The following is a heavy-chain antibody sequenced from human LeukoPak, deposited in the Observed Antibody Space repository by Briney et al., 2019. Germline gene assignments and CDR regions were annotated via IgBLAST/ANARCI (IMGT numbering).Heavy chain of an antibody. Sequence: GGSLRLSCAASGFTFSSYAMHWVRQAPGKGLEWVAVISYDGSNKYYADSVKGRFTISRDNSKNTLYLQMNSPRAEDTAVYYCARGVAVAGTSYYGMDVWGQGTTVTVSS. CDR3: ARGVAVAGTSYYGMDV. V-gene: IGHV3-30*04. CDR1: GFTFSSYA. CDR2: ISYDGSNK. D-gene: IGHD6-19*01. J-gene: IGHJ6*02.